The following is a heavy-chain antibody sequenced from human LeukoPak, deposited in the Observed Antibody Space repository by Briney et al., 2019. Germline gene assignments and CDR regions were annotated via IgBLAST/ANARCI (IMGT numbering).Heavy chain of an antibody. D-gene: IGHD1-7*01. CDR1: GFTLSKHD. CDR3: TREPDVWGTWYFDL. J-gene: IGHJ2*01. V-gene: IGHV3-13*01. CDR2: INVAGDT. Sequence: GGSLRLSCAASGFTLSKHDVHWVRQVPGKGLEWISGINVAGDTYYSDSVKGRFTVSRDNARNSVHLQMTSLRAGDTAVYHCTREPDVWGTWYFDLWGRGTQVTVSS.